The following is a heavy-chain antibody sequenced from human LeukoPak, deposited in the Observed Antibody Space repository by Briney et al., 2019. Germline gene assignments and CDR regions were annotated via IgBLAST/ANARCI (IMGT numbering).Heavy chain of an antibody. CDR1: GGTFNSYA. D-gene: IGHD3-10*01. J-gene: IGHJ5*02. CDR3: ARGAHSGSYSSWFHP. CDR2: IIPMFAPA. Sequence: SVKVSCKASGGTFNSYAITWVRQAPGQGLEWMGGIIPMFAPARYAQNFQGRVTITTDESTSTAYMELSSLKSEDTAVYYCARGAHSGSYSSWFHPWGQGTLVTVSS. V-gene: IGHV1-69*05.